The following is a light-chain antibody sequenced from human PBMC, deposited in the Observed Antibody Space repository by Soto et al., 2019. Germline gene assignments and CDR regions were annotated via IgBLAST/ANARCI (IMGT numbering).Light chain of an antibody. Sequence: EIVLTQSTATLSLSPGERCTRSCVASQSVSSSYLAWYQHKPGQAPRLLIYGASTRATGITARFSGSGSGTDFTLTISSLQTEDFAVYYCQQYGSSPETFGQGTKVDIK. J-gene: IGKJ1*01. CDR1: QSVSSSY. CDR2: GAS. CDR3: QQYGSSPET. V-gene: IGKV3-20*01.